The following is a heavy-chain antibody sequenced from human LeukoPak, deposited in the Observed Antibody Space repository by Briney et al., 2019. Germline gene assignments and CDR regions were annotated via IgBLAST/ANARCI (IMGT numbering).Heavy chain of an antibody. CDR2: IIPILGIA. CDR1: GGTFSSYA. D-gene: IGHD3-22*01. CDR3: ASQEVVITTLYFDY. J-gene: IGHJ4*02. V-gene: IGHV1-69*04. Sequence: SVKVSCKASGGTFSSYAISWVRQAPGQGLEWMGRIIPILGIAKYAQKFQGRVTITADKSTSTAYMELSSLGSEDTAVYYCASQEVVITTLYFDYWGQGTLVTVSS.